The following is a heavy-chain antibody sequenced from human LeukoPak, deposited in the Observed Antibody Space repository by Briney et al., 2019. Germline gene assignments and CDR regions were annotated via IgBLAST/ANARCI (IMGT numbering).Heavy chain of an antibody. V-gene: IGHV1-8*01. D-gene: IGHD3-22*01. Sequence: ASVKVSCKASGYTFISYDINWVRQATGQGLEWMGWMNPISGNTGSAQKFQGRVSMTRNNPIGTAYMELSSLRSEDTAVYYCARVGYDSSGYYLHDYWGQGTLVTVSS. CDR2: MNPISGNT. J-gene: IGHJ4*02. CDR3: ARVGYDSSGYYLHDY. CDR1: GYTFISYD.